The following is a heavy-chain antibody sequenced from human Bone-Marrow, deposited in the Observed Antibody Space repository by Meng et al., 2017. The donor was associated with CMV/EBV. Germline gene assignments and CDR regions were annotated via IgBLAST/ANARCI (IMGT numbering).Heavy chain of an antibody. D-gene: IGHD2-2*03. CDR2: ISSSGSTI. CDR1: GFTFSDYY. V-gene: IGHV3-11*01. CDR3: ARDGYCSSTSCYHGMDV. J-gene: IGHJ6*02. Sequence: GESLKISCAASGFTFSDYYMSWIRQAPGKGLEWVSYISSSGSTIYYADSVKGRFTISRDNAKNSLYPQMNSLRAEDTAVYYCARDGYCSSTSCYHGMDVWGQGTTVTVSS.